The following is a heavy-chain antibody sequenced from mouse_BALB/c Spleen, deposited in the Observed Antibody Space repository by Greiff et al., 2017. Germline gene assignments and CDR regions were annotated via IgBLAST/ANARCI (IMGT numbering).Heavy chain of an antibody. V-gene: IGHV3-6*02. J-gene: IGHJ4*01. D-gene: IGHD2-3*01. Sequence: EVKLVESGPGLVKPSQSLSLTCSVTGYSITSGYYWNWIRQFPGNKLEWMGYISYDGSNNYNPSLKNRISITRDTSKNQFFLKLNSVTTEDTATYYCARVNGYYGGYAMDYWGQGTSVTVSS. CDR2: ISYDGSN. CDR1: GYSITSGYY. CDR3: ARVNGYYGGYAMDY.